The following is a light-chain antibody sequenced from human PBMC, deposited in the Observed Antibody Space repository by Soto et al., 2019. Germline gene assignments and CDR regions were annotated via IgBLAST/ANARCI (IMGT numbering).Light chain of an antibody. J-gene: IGKJ5*01. V-gene: IGKV3-20*01. CDR1: ETVTSRY. CDR3: HRYGYGSDS. Sequence: EIDLRQSPGTLSLSPGERATLSCRASETVTSRYLAWYQQKPGQAPRLLIYAASSRATGIPDRFSGSGSGTDFTLTISRLEPEDAAVYYCHRYGYGSDSFGQGTRLEIK. CDR2: AAS.